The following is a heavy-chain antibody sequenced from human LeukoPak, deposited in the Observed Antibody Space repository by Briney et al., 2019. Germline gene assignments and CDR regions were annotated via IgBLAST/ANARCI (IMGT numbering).Heavy chain of an antibody. Sequence: PGGSLRLSCAASGFTFSSYSMNWVRQAPGKGLEWVSSIRSSSSYIYYADSVKGRFTISRDNAKNSLYLQMNSLRAEDTAVYYCASYCSGGSCYSADFDYWGQGTLVTVSS. D-gene: IGHD2-15*01. CDR2: IRSSSSYI. CDR3: ASYCSGGSCYSADFDY. V-gene: IGHV3-21*01. CDR1: GFTFSSYS. J-gene: IGHJ4*02.